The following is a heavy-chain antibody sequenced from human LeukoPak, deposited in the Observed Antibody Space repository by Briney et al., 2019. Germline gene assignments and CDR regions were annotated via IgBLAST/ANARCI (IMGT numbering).Heavy chain of an antibody. V-gene: IGHV3-7*01. CDR2: IKQDGGAK. Sequence: PGGSLRLSCAASGFTFTNYWMNWLRQAPGKGLEWVANIKQDGGAKNYVDSVKGRFTISRDNAKNSLYLQMNSLRAEDTAVYYCARETDTSSGGQNDYWGQGTLVTVSS. CDR3: ARETDTSSGGQNDY. D-gene: IGHD3-16*01. CDR1: GFTFTNYW. J-gene: IGHJ4*02.